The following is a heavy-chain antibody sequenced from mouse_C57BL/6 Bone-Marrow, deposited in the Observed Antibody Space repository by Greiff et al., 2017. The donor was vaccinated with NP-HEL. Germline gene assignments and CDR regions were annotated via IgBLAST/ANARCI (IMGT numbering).Heavy chain of an antibody. CDR2: IDPSDSYT. CDR3: ARDYYGSLDY. D-gene: IGHD1-1*01. V-gene: IGHV1-59*01. J-gene: IGHJ2*01. Sequence: QVQLQQPGAELVRPGTSVKLSCKASGYTFTSYWMHWVKQRPGQGLEWIGVIDPSDSYTNYNQKFKGKATLTVDTSSSTAYMQLSSLTSEDSAVYYCARDYYGSLDYWGQGTTLTVSS. CDR1: GYTFTSYW.